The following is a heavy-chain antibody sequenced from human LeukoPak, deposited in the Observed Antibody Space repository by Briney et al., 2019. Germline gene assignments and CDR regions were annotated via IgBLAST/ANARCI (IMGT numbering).Heavy chain of an antibody. V-gene: IGHV3-7*01. CDR2: IKQDGGEE. Sequence: GGSLRLSCVASGFAFSSYWMTWVRQAPGKGLEWVANIKQDGGEEYYVDSVKGRFTISRDNAKNSLFLQMNSLRVKDTAVYYCARLGGSYYTYWGQGTLVTVSS. CDR3: ARLGGSYYTY. J-gene: IGHJ4*02. CDR1: GFAFSSYW. D-gene: IGHD1-26*01.